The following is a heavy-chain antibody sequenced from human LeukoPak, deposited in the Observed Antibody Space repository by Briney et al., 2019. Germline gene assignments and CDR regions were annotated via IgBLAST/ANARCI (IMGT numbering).Heavy chain of an antibody. V-gene: IGHV3-7*01. Sequence: PGGSLRLSCAASGFTFSNYWMSWVRQAPGKGLEWVASIKEDGSETYYVDSVKVRFTISRDNAKISLYLQMNSLRAEDTGVYFCARGGTTFRCWGQGTLVTVSS. CDR2: IKEDGSET. CDR3: ARGGTTFRC. D-gene: IGHD2/OR15-2a*01. CDR1: GFTFSNYW. J-gene: IGHJ4*02.